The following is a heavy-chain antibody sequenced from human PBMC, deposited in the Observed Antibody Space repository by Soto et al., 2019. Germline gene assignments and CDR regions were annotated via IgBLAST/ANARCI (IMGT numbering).Heavy chain of an antibody. J-gene: IGHJ6*02. CDR1: GYTFTGYY. Sequence: ASVKVSCKASGYTFTGYYVHWVRQAPGQGLEWMGWINPNSGGTNYAQKFQGRVTMTRDTSISTAYMELSRLRSDDTAVYYCASTYYYGSGSGMDVWGQGTTVTVSS. CDR2: INPNSGGT. D-gene: IGHD3-10*01. CDR3: ASTYYYGSGSGMDV. V-gene: IGHV1-2*02.